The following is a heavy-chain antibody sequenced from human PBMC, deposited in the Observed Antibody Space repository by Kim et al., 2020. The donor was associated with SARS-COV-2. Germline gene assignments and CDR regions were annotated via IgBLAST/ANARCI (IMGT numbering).Heavy chain of an antibody. CDR3: ARELRGYSYGYVEQYYYYYYGMDV. V-gene: IGHV1-2*06. D-gene: IGHD5-18*01. CDR1: GYTFTGYY. Sequence: ASVKVSCKASGYTFTGYYMHWVRQAPGQGLEWMGRINPNSGGTNYAQKFQGRVTMTRDTSISTAYMELSRLRSDDTAVYYCARELRGYSYGYVEQYYYYYYGMDVWGQGTTVTVSS. J-gene: IGHJ6*02. CDR2: INPNSGGT.